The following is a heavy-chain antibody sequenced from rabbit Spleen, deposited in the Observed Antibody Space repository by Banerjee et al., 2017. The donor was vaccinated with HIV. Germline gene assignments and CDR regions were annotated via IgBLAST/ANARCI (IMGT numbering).Heavy chain of an antibody. J-gene: IGHJ4*01. CDR2: IYPGFGLK. CDR3: VRDLGYDDYSEKGYFNL. D-gene: IGHD2-1*01. CDR1: GIDFSNYG. V-gene: IGHV1S47*01. Sequence: QQQLVESGGGLVQPGESLKLSCKVSGIDFSNYGISWVRQAPGKGPEWIAYIYPGFGLKNYANSVKGRFTISSDNAQNTVFLQMTSLTASDTATYFCVRDLGYDDYSEKGYFNLWGPGTLVTVS.